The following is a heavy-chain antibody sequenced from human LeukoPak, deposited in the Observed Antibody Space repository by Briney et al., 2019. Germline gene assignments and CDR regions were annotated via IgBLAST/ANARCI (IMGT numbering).Heavy chain of an antibody. CDR2: ISGSGGST. CDR3: ARLDYYDFWSGQFQVNWFDP. CDR1: GFTFSSYA. Sequence: GGSLRLSCAASGFTFSSYAMSWVRQAPGKGLEWVSAISGSGGSTYYADSVKGRFTISRDNSKNTLYLQMNSLRAEDTAVYYCARLDYYDFWSGQFQVNWFDPWGQGTLVTVSS. V-gene: IGHV3-23*01. D-gene: IGHD3-3*01. J-gene: IGHJ5*02.